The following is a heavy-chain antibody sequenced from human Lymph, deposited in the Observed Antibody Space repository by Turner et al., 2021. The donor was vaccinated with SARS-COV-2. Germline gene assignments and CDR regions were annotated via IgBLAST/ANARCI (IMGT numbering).Heavy chain of an antibody. CDR1: GFTFAYYA. J-gene: IGHJ4*02. CDR3: AKDPGYCSGGSCYSSTYFDF. CDR2: ISGDVGGT. Sequence: EVQLVESGGGVVQPGGSLRLSCAASGFTFAYYARHCVRQAPGKVLEWVSLISGDVGGTYYAASVKGRFTISRDNSKNSLSLQMNSLRAEDTALYYCAKDPGYCSGGSCYSSTYFDFWGQGTLVTVSA. V-gene: IGHV3-43*02. D-gene: IGHD2-15*01.